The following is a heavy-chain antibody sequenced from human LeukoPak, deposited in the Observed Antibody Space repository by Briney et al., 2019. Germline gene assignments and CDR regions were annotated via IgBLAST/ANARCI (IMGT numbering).Heavy chain of an antibody. V-gene: IGHV1-69*01. J-gene: IGHJ6*02. CDR1: GGTFSSYA. CDR3: ARDRVTIFGAHYYYYGMDV. CDR2: IIPIFGAA. D-gene: IGHD3-3*01. Sequence: SVKVSCKASGGTFSSYAISWVRQAPGQGLEWMGGIIPIFGAANYAQKFQGRVTITADESTSTAYMELSSLRSEDTAVYYCARDRVTIFGAHYYYYGMDVWGQGTTVTVSS.